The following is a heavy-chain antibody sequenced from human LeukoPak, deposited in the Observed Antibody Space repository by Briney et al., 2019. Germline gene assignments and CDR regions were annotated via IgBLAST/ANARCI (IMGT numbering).Heavy chain of an antibody. J-gene: IGHJ5*02. CDR2: INPSGGST. V-gene: IGHV1-46*01. CDR1: GSTFTSYY. Sequence: ASVKVSCKASGSTFTSYYMHWVRQAPGQGLEWMGIINPSGGSTSYAQKFQGRVTLTRDTSTSTVYMELSSLRSEDTAVYYCARGSRPSYGGPLRFDPWGQGTLVTVSS. D-gene: IGHD4-23*01. CDR3: ARGSRPSYGGPLRFDP.